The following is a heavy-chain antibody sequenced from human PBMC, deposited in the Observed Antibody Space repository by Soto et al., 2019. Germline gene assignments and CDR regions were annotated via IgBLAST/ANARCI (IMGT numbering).Heavy chain of an antibody. Sequence: ASVKVSCKVSGYTLTELSMHWVRQAPGKGFEWMGGFDPEDGETIYAQKFQGRVTMIEDTSTDTAYMELSSLRSEDTAVYYCATKGRWYVGYYYYGMDVWGQGTTVTVSS. V-gene: IGHV1-24*01. CDR1: GYTLTELS. CDR2: FDPEDGET. D-gene: IGHD6-13*01. CDR3: ATKGRWYVGYYYYGMDV. J-gene: IGHJ6*02.